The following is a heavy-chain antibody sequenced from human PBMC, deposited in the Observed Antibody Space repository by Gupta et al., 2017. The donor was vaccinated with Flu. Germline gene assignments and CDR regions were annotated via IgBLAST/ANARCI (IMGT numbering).Heavy chain of an antibody. CDR3: ARGTYYADFVY. D-gene: IGHD3-10*01. CDR1: GDSINSGSYY. J-gene: IGHJ4*02. Sequence: QVQLQESGPGLVKPSQTLSLTCTVSGDSINSGSYYWSWIRQPAGKGLEWIGRFHTSGSTHYNPSLNSRVTISVDTSKNQFSLNLSSVTAADTAVYYCARGTYYADFVYWGQGTLVTVSS. V-gene: IGHV4-61*02. CDR2: FHTSGST.